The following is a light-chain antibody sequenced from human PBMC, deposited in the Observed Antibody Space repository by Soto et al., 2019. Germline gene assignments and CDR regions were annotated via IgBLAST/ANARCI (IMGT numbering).Light chain of an antibody. Sequence: EIVLTQSPATLSVSPGERATLSCRASQRISSNLGWYQQKPGQAPRLLIYGASTRASGIPARFSGSGSGTEFTLTISSLQSEDFVAYYCQQYDDWPPTFGQGTKVEIK. CDR1: QRISSN. J-gene: IGKJ1*01. CDR3: QQYDDWPPT. V-gene: IGKV3-15*01. CDR2: GAS.